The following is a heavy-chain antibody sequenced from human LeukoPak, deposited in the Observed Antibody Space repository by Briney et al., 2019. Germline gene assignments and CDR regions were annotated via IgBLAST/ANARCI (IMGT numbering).Heavy chain of an antibody. V-gene: IGHV1-8*03. CDR2: MNPNSGNT. Sequence: GASVKVSCKASGYTFTSYDINWVRQATGQGLEWMGWMNPNSGNTGYAQKFQGRVTITRNTSISTAYMELSSLRSEDTAVYYCARGGYYDFWSGYPRRVYFDYWGQGTLVTVSS. CDR1: GYTFTSYD. J-gene: IGHJ4*02. CDR3: ARGGYYDFWSGYPRRVYFDY. D-gene: IGHD3-3*01.